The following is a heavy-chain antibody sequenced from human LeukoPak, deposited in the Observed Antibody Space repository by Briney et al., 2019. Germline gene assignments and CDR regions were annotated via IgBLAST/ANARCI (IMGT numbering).Heavy chain of an antibody. J-gene: IGHJ4*02. V-gene: IGHV3-7*01. CDR2: IKQDGSEK. CDR3: ARDPAEDSSPPTDY. Sequence: PGGSLRLSCAASGFTFSSYWMSWVRQAPGKGLEWVANIKQDGSEKYYVDSVKGRFTISRDNAKNSLYLQMNSLRAEDTAVYYCARDPAEDSSPPTDYWGQGTLVTVSS. CDR1: GFTFSSYW. D-gene: IGHD3-22*01.